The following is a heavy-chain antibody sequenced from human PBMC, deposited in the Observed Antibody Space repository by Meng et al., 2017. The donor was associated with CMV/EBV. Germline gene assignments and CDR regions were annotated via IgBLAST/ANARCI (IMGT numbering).Heavy chain of an antibody. CDR3: DREGDKPFDY. D-gene: IGHD2-21*02. J-gene: IGHJ4*02. CDR1: GGSISSCDYY. Sequence: QGQPEATGDGVVKPSQTLCLTCTVSGGSISSCDYYWSWIRQPPGEGLEWIGYIYYSGSTYYHPSLKSRVTISVDTSKNQFSMKLSSVTAAETAVYYCDREGDKPFDYWGQGTLVTVSS. CDR2: IYYSGST. V-gene: IGHV4-30-4*08.